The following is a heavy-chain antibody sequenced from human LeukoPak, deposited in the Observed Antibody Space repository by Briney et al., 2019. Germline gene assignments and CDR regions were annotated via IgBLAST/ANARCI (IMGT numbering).Heavy chain of an antibody. J-gene: IGHJ5*02. D-gene: IGHD3-22*01. V-gene: IGHV3-9*01. CDR2: ISWNSGSL. Sequence: GRSLRLSCAASGFTFYDYGMHWVRQAPGKGLEWVSGISWNSGSLGYADSVKGRFTISRDNAKNSLYLQMNSLRADDTALHYCAKGRSPSYDSRQGWIDPWGQGTLVSVSS. CDR3: AKGRSPSYDSRQGWIDP. CDR1: GFTFYDYG.